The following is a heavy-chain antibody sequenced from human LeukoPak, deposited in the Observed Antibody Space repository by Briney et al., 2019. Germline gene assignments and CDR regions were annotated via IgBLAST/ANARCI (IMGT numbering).Heavy chain of an antibody. D-gene: IGHD3-22*01. Sequence: PSDTLSLTCTVSGDSFIGSYWSWIRQAPGKGLEYIGDIYYPVDTNYNPSLQRRVTLSLDLSNKQFSLRLPSVTAADTAGYYFGRRRYFDSSSYSPTYYFDYWGQGILVTVAS. CDR3: GRRRYFDSSSYSPTYYFDY. CDR2: IYYPVDT. CDR1: GDSFIGSY. J-gene: IGHJ4*02. V-gene: IGHV4-59*07.